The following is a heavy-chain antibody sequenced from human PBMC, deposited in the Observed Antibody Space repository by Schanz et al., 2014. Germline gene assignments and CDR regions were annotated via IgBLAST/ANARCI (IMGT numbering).Heavy chain of an antibody. CDR1: GFSLNTYG. D-gene: IGHD4-17*01. CDR2: IRINEVTK. CDR3: ARPRFDYGEVDY. V-gene: IGHV3-33*08. J-gene: IGHJ4*01. Sequence: QAQLMESGGGVVQPGTSLILSCSASGFSLNTYGIHWFRQPAGKGLEWVAVIRINEVTKDYADSVRGRFTISRDRFENTLYLQMSSLRAEDTAVYYCARPRFDYGEVDYWGHGTLVTVSS.